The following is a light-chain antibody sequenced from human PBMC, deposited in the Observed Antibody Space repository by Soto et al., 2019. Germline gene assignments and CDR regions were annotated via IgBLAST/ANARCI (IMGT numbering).Light chain of an antibody. J-gene: IGKJ1*01. Sequence: EIVLTQSPGTLSFSPGERATLSCRASQSVTSSFLAWYQQKPGQAPRLLIYGASSRATGIPDRFSGSGSGTDFTLTISRLEPEDFAVYYCQQYHNSPSAFGQGTKVDIK. CDR1: QSVTSSF. CDR2: GAS. CDR3: QQYHNSPSA. V-gene: IGKV3-20*01.